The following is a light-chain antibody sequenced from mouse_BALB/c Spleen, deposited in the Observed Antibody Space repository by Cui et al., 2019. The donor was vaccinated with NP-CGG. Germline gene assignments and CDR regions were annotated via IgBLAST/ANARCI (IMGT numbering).Light chain of an antibody. CDR3: ALWYSNHWV. Sequence: QALVSQESALPTSPGETVTLTCRSSTGAVTTHNYANWVQEKPDHLFTGLIGGTNNRAPGVPARFSGSLIGDKAALTITGAQTEDEAIYFCALWYSNHWVFGGGTKLTVL. CDR2: GTN. V-gene: IGLV1*01. CDR1: TGAVTTHNY. J-gene: IGLJ1*01.